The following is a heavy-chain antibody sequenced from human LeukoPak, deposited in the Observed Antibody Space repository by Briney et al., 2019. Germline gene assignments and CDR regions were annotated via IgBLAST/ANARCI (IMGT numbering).Heavy chain of an antibody. CDR2: INSDGSIT. J-gene: IGHJ6*02. Sequence: PGGSLRLSCAASGFTFTTYWMHWVRHAPGEGLVWVSHINSDGSITSYADSVKGRFTTSRDNAKNTLYLQMNSLRAEDTAVYYCARDAVDTANAVWGQGTTVTVSS. CDR1: GFTFTTYW. V-gene: IGHV3-74*01. D-gene: IGHD5-18*01. CDR3: ARDAVDTANAV.